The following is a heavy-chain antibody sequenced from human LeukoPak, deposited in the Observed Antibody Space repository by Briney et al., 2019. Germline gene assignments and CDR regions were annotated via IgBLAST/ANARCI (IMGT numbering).Heavy chain of an antibody. Sequence: GGSLRLSCAASGLIVNSNHMSWVRQAPGKGLEWVSVIYSGGNTYYADSVKGRFTISRDNSKNMLYLQMSSLRAEDTAVYYCASGGRQLPQFDYWGQGTLVTVSS. CDR2: IYSGGNT. D-gene: IGHD2-15*01. CDR1: GLIVNSNH. V-gene: IGHV3-66*01. J-gene: IGHJ4*02. CDR3: ASGGRQLPQFDY.